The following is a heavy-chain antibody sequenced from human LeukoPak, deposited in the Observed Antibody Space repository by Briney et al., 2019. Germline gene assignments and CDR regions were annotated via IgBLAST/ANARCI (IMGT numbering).Heavy chain of an antibody. J-gene: IGHJ6*03. CDR2: INPNSGGT. CDR3: AISCSGGSCYSEGNYYMDV. V-gene: IGHV1-2*02. D-gene: IGHD2-15*01. Sequence: ASVKVSCKASGYTFTGYYMRWVRQAPGQGLEWMGWINPNSGGTNYAQKFQGRVTMTRDTSISTAYMELSRLRSDDTAVYYCAISCSGGSCYSEGNYYMDVWGKGTTVTVSS. CDR1: GYTFTGYY.